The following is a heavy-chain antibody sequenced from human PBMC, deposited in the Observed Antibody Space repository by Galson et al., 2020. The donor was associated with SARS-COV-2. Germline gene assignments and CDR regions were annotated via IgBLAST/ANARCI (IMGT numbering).Heavy chain of an antibody. CDR3: ASVSLGYCSGGSCLYYYGMDV. CDR1: GGSISSGGYY. D-gene: IGHD2-15*01. CDR2: IYYSGST. V-gene: IGHV4-31*03. J-gene: IGHJ6*02. Sequence: SETLSLTCTVSGGSISSGGYYWSWIRQHPGKGLEWIGYIYYSGSTYYNPSLKSRVTISVDTSKNQFSLKLSSVTAAETAVYYCASVSLGYCSGGSCLYYYGMDVWGQGTTVTVSS.